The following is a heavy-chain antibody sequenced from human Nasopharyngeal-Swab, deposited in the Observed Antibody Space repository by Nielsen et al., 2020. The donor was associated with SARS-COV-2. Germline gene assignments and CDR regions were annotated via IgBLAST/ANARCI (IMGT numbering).Heavy chain of an antibody. D-gene: IGHD2-15*01. CDR1: GFTFSDSA. V-gene: IGHV3-73*01. CDR2: IRSKGNNYAT. J-gene: IGHJ4*02. Sequence: GESLKISCAASGFTFSDSAIHWVRPASGEGLEWVARIRSKGNNYATAYSASVKGRFIIFRDDPTNTAYLQMNSLKTEDTAMYYCTRCGGGCYSGRDYWGKGTLVTVSS. CDR3: TRCGGGCYSGRDY.